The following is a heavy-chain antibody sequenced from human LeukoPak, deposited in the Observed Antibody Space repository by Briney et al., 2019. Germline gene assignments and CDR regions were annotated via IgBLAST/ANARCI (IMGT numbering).Heavy chain of an antibody. J-gene: IGHJ5*02. Sequence: AESLSLTCTVAGASISISRDGWAWLRQPAGKGLQWIANIYYSGSTYYSASLKSRVIISVDTSKNQFSLKLSSVTAADTAVYYCANLISPGWFDPWGQGTLVTVSS. V-gene: IGHV4-39*01. CDR2: IYYSGST. CDR3: ANLISPGWFDP. CDR1: GASISISRDG.